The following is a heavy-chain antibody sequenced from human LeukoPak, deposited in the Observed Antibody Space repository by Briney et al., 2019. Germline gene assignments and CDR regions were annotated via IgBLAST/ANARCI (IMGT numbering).Heavy chain of an antibody. J-gene: IGHJ6*02. Sequence: PQTLSLTCTVSGGSISSGGYYWSWIRQHPGKGLEWIGYIYYSGSTYYNPSLKSRVTISVDTSKNQFSLKLSSVTAADTAVYYCARDRALGYCSSTSCYYYGMDVWGQGTTVTVSS. D-gene: IGHD2-2*01. V-gene: IGHV4-31*03. CDR1: GGSISSGGYY. CDR3: ARDRALGYCSSTSCYYYGMDV. CDR2: IYYSGST.